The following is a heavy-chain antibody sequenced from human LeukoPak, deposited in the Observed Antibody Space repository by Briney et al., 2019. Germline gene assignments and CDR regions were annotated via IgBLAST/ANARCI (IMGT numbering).Heavy chain of an antibody. V-gene: IGHV1-2*02. CDR2: IDPNSGDT. J-gene: IGHJ4*02. CDR1: RYTFTTYY. D-gene: IGHD6-19*01. Sequence: ASVKVSCKASRYTFTTYYIHWVGEAPGQGLEWMGWIDPNSGDTNYAQKFQGRVTMTRDTAINTAYMDLISLTSDDTALYYCARCLTETVAALNYWGQGTLVTVSS. CDR3: ARCLTETVAALNY.